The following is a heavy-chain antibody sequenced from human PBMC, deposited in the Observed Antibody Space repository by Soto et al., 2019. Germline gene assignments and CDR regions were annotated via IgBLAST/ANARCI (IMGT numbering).Heavy chain of an antibody. D-gene: IGHD6-13*01. Sequence: SETLSLTCTVSGGSISSSSYYWGWIRQPPGKGLEWIGSIYYSGSTYYNPSLKSRVTISVDTSKNQFSLKLSSVTAADTAVYYCARRGIAAAGIDYYYYGMDVWGQGTTVTVSS. CDR2: IYYSGST. J-gene: IGHJ6*02. CDR1: GGSISSSSYY. CDR3: ARRGIAAAGIDYYYYGMDV. V-gene: IGHV4-39*01.